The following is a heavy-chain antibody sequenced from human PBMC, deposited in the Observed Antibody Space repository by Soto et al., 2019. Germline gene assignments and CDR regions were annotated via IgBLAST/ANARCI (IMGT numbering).Heavy chain of an antibody. V-gene: IGHV1-69*06. CDR2: IIPIFGTA. CDR1: GGTFSSYA. D-gene: IGHD3-22*01. Sequence: GASVKVSCKASGGTFSSYAISWVRQAPGQGLEWMGGIIPIFGTANYAQKFQGRVTITADKSTSTAHMELRSLRSDDTAVYYCASPNYYDSSGRGAFDIWGQGTMVTVSS. CDR3: ASPNYYDSSGRGAFDI. J-gene: IGHJ3*02.